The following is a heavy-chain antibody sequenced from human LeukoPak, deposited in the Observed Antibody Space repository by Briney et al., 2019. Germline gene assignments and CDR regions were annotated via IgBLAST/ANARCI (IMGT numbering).Heavy chain of an antibody. J-gene: IGHJ4*02. D-gene: IGHD3-22*01. V-gene: IGHV3-9*01. CDR1: GFTFGDDA. CDR3: AKGRGFYSPDY. Sequence: GGSLRLSCAASGFTFGDDAMHWVRQAPGKGLEWVSGISWNRGFIGYAGSVKGRFTISRDDAKNSLYLQMNDLRPEDTAFYYCAKGRGFYSPDYWGQGTLVTVSP. CDR2: ISWNRGFI.